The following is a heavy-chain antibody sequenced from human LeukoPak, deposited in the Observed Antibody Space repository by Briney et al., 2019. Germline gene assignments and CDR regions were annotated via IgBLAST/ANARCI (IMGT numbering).Heavy chain of an antibody. CDR2: ISRSGSTK. Sequence: PGGSLRLSCAASGFALSSYEMNWVRQAPGKGLEWVSYISRSGSTKYYADSVKGRFTISRGNAKNSLYLQMNSLRAEDTAVYYCARAYLAIAVPALYGMDVWGQGTTVTVSS. CDR3: ARAYLAIAVPALYGMDV. J-gene: IGHJ6*02. V-gene: IGHV3-48*03. CDR1: GFALSSYE. D-gene: IGHD2-2*01.